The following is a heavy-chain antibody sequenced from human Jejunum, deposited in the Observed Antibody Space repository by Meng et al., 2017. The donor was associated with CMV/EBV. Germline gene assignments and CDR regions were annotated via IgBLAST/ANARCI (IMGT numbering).Heavy chain of an antibody. V-gene: IGHV3-21*01. CDR2: IRSRGNYI. Sequence: YGINWVRQAPGKGLEWVSSIRSRGNYIHTADSVKGRFTISRDNAKNSLYLQINSLRAEDTAVYYCATETLDAPTRLGLIYYGMDIWGQGTTVTVSS. CDR3: ATETLDAPTRLGLIYYGMDI. D-gene: IGHD3-16*01. J-gene: IGHJ6*02. CDR1: YG.